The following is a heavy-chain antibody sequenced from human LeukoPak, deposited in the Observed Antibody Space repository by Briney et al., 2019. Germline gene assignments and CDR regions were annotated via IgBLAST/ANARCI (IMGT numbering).Heavy chain of an antibody. CDR3: ARDRDYSNTERGFDY. Sequence: ASVKVSCKTSGYTFSDYYIHWVRQAPGQGLEGMGWINPNSGETKSAQKFQGRVTMTGDTSISTAYMELRRVTSDDTAVYYCARDRDYSNTERGFDYWGQGTQVTVSS. CDR2: INPNSGET. J-gene: IGHJ4*02. CDR1: GYTFSDYY. D-gene: IGHD4-11*01. V-gene: IGHV1-2*02.